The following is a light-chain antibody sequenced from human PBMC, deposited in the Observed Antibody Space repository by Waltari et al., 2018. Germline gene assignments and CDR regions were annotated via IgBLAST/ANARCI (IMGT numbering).Light chain of an antibody. V-gene: IGLV2-23*01. CDR3: CSYAGNRTYV. J-gene: IGLJ1*01. CDR1: SSDVGGFNL. CDR2: EGN. Sequence: QSALTQPASVSGSPGQSVTIPCSGSSSDVGGFNLVSWYQQQPGKAPKLMIYEGNQRPSGISNRFSGAKSANTASLTISALKAEDEADYYCCSYAGNRTYVFGTGTEVTVL.